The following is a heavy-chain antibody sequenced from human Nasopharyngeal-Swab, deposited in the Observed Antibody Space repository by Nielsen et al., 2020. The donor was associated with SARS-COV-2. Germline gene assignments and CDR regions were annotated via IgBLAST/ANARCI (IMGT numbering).Heavy chain of an antibody. D-gene: IGHD1-26*01. Sequence: ASVKVSCKVSGYTLTELSMHWVRQAPGKGLEWMGGFDPEDGETIYAQKFQGRVTMTEDTSTDTAYMELSSLRSEDTAVYYCATAVRSGSHYDYYGLDVWGQGTTVTVSS. J-gene: IGHJ6*02. V-gene: IGHV1-24*01. CDR3: ATAVRSGSHYDYYGLDV. CDR1: GYTLTELS. CDR2: FDPEDGET.